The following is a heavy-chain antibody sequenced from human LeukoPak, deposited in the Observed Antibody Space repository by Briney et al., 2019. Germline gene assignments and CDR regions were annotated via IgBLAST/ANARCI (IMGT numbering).Heavy chain of an antibody. CDR3: AKGPELRDSSGQGVYFDY. V-gene: IGHV3-9*03. J-gene: IGHJ4*02. CDR1: GFTVDDYA. D-gene: IGHD3-22*01. Sequence: GRSLRLSCAASGFTVDDYAMHWVRQAPGKGLEWVSGISWNNGSIGYADSVKGRFTISRDNAKNSLYLQMNSLRAEDMALYYCAKGPELRDSSGQGVYFDYWGQGTLVTVSS. CDR2: ISWNNGSI.